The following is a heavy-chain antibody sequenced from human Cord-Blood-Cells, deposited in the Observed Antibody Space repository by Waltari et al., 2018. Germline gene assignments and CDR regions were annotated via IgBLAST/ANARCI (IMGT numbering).Heavy chain of an antibody. V-gene: IGHV4-34*01. CDR2: INHSGST. CDR3: AGGELFFDY. D-gene: IGHD1-26*01. CDR1: GGSFSGYY. Sequence: QVQLQQWVAGMLKTSETPSLTCAVSGGSFSGYYGSWIRQAPGKGLEWIGEINHSGSTNYNPSLKSPVTKSVDTTKNQFSQELSLFTAAGADVYCCAGGELFFDYWGQGTLVTVSS. J-gene: IGHJ4*02.